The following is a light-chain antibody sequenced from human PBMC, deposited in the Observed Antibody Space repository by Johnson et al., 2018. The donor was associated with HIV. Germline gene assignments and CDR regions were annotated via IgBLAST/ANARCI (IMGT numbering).Light chain of an antibody. CDR3: GTWDISLSAGV. CDR2: ENN. J-gene: IGLJ1*01. CDR1: KSNIGNNY. Sequence: QSVLTQPPSVSAAPGQKVTISCSGTKSNIGNNYVSWYQQFPGTAPKLLIYENNKRPSGIPDRFSVSKSGTSATLGITGLQTGEEADYYCGTWDISLSAGVFGTGTKVTVL. V-gene: IGLV1-51*02.